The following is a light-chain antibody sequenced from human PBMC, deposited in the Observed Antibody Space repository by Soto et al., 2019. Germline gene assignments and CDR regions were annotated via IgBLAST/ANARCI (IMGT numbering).Light chain of an antibody. CDR2: EVS. V-gene: IGLV2-14*01. J-gene: IGLJ3*02. CDR3: SSYTTSSTLV. Sequence: QSALTQPASVSGSPGQSITNSCTGTSSDVGIYNYVSWYQQHPGKAPKLMIYEVSNRPSGVSNRFSGSKSGNTASLTISGLQAEDEADYYCSSYTTSSTLVFGGVTKVTVL. CDR1: SSDVGIYNY.